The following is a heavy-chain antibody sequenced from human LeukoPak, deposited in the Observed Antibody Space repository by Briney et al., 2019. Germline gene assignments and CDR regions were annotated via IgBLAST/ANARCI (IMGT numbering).Heavy chain of an antibody. CDR1: GFTFSSYA. CDR3: AREKLSFFDSSGYFDY. V-gene: IGHV3-21*01. Sequence: PGGSLRLSCAASGFTFSSYAMRWVRQAPGKGLEWVSAISGSGSAIHYADSVRGRFTISRDNAKNSLYLQMSRLRAEDTAVYYCAREKLSFFDSSGYFDYWGQGTLVTVSS. J-gene: IGHJ4*02. D-gene: IGHD3-22*01. CDR2: ISGSGSAI.